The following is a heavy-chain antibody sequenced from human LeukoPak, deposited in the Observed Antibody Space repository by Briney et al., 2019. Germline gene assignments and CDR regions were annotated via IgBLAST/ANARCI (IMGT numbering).Heavy chain of an antibody. J-gene: IGHJ6*03. CDR3: ARGRVQLWTIPPSGAPMDV. V-gene: IGHV4-34*01. Sequence: SETLSLTCAVYGGSFSGYYWSWIRQPPGKGLEWIGEINHSGSTNYNPSLKSRVTMSVDTSKNQFSLKLSSVTAADTAVYYCARGRVQLWTIPPSGAPMDVWGKGTTITVSS. D-gene: IGHD5-18*01. CDR2: INHSGST. CDR1: GGSFSGYY.